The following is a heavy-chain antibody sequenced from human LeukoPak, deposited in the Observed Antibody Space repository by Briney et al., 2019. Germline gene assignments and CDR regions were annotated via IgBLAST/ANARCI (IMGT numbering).Heavy chain of an antibody. Sequence: ASVKVSCKASGYTFINYYMHWVRQAPGQGLEWMGIINPGGGSTSYAQKFQGRVTMTSDTSTSTVYMDLSSLRSEDTAAYYCARGERSGGFDYWGQGTLVTVSS. CDR2: INPGGGST. V-gene: IGHV1-46*01. CDR1: GYTFINYY. J-gene: IGHJ4*02. CDR3: ARGERSGGFDY. D-gene: IGHD1-26*01.